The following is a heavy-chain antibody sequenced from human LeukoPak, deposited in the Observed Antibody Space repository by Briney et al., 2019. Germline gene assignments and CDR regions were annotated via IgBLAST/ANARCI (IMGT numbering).Heavy chain of an antibody. CDR1: GFTFSRYS. Sequence: GGSLRLSCAASGFTFSRYSMNWVRQAPGEGLEWVSSISSGGIYIYYADSVKGRFTISRDNAKNSLYLRMNSLRAEDTAVYYCASLEYYDILTGDNWFDPWGQGTLVTVSS. D-gene: IGHD3-9*01. V-gene: IGHV3-21*01. CDR2: ISSGGIYI. CDR3: ASLEYYDILTGDNWFDP. J-gene: IGHJ5*02.